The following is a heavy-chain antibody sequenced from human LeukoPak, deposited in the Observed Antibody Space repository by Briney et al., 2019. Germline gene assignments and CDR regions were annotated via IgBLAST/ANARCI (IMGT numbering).Heavy chain of an antibody. J-gene: IGHJ4*02. CDR1: GGSINTDY. CDR2: VYTSGNT. V-gene: IGHV4-4*07. CDR3: ARETLVGTTNYFDN. D-gene: IGHD1-26*01. Sequence: SETLSLTCTVSGGSINTDYWSWIRQPAGRGLEWIGRVYTSGNTKYNASLQSRVTTSIDTSTKQFFLKLSSVTAADTAVYYCARETLVGTTNYFDNWGQGTLVTVSS.